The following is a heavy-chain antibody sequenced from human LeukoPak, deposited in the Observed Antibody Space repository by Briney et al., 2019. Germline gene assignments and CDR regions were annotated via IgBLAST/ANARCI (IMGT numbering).Heavy chain of an antibody. CDR3: ARESPFIAAAVWVN. J-gene: IGHJ4*02. D-gene: IGHD6-13*01. Sequence: SETLSLTCTVSGGSISSYYWSWIRQPAGKGLEWIGRIYTSGSTNYNPSLKRRVTMSVDTSKNQFSLKLSSVTAADTAAYYCARESPFIAAAVWVNWGQGTLVTVSS. CDR2: IYTSGST. V-gene: IGHV4-4*07. CDR1: GGSISSYY.